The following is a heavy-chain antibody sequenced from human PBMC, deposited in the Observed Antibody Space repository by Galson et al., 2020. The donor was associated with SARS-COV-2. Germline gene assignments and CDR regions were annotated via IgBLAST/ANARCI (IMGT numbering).Heavy chain of an antibody. J-gene: IGHJ5*02. V-gene: IGHV4-38-2*02. CDR1: GYSISSGYY. CDR2: IYHSGST. CDR3: ARDKREITIFGVVNNWFDP. Sequence: SETLSLTCTVSGYSISSGYYWGWIRQPPGKGLEWIGSIYHSGSTYYNPSLKSRVTISVDTSKNQFSLKLSSVTAADTAVYYCARDKREITIFGVVNNWFDPWGQGTLVNVSS. D-gene: IGHD3-3*01.